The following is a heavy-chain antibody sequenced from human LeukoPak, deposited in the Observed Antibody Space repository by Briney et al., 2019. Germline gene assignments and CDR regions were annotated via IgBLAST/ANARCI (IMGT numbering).Heavy chain of an antibody. Sequence: GGSLRLSCAASGFTFRNYAMIWVRQAPGKGLEWVGFIRSKAYGGTTEYAASVKGRFTISRDDSKSIAYLQMNSLKTEDTAVYYCSRGRNRQWLVVYFDCWGQGTLVTVSS. CDR3: SRGRNRQWLVVYFDC. J-gene: IGHJ4*02. D-gene: IGHD6-19*01. CDR1: GFTFRNYA. V-gene: IGHV3-49*04. CDR2: IRSKAYGGTT.